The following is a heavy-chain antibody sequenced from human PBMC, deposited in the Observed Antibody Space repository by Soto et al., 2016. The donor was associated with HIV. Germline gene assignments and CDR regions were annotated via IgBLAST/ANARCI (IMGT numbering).Heavy chain of an antibody. J-gene: IGHJ5*02. D-gene: IGHD3-22*01. Sequence: EVQLLESGGGLVQPGGSLRLSCAASGFTFSSYAMSWVRQAPGKGLEWVSAISGSGGSTYYADSVKGRFTISRDNSKNTLYLQMNSLRAEDTAVYYCAKDYTGYYYDSSGYTDWFDPWGQGTLVTVSS. CDR1: GFTFSSYA. CDR2: ISGSGGST. CDR3: AKDYTGYYYDSSGYTDWFDP. V-gene: IGHV3-23*01.